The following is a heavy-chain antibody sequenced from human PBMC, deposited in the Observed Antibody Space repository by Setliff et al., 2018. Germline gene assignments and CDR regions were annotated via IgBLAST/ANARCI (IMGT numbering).Heavy chain of an antibody. D-gene: IGHD1-1*01. CDR3: ARTGTYRYFDY. CDR1: GESIRSNNW. CDR2: MYPGRST. Sequence: PSETLSLTCTVSGESIRSNNWWNWVRQPPGKGLEWIGSMYPGRSTYYNPSLKSRVTMSVDTSKKQFSLKLSSVTAADTAVYYCARTGTYRYFDYWGQGTLVTVSS. J-gene: IGHJ4*02. V-gene: IGHV4-38-2*02.